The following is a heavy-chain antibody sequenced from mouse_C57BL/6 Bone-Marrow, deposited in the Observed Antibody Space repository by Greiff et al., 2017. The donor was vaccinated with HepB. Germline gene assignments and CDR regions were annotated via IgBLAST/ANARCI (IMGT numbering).Heavy chain of an antibody. CDR1: GFTFSSYA. CDR3: ARESLYYYGSSLYWYFDV. Sequence: EVQLVESGGGLVKPGGSLKLSCAASGFTFSSYAMSWVRQTPEKRLEWVATISDGGSYTYYPDNVKGRFTISRDNAKNNLYLQMSHLKSEDTAMYYCARESLYYYGSSLYWYFDVWGTGTTVTVSS. V-gene: IGHV5-4*01. J-gene: IGHJ1*03. CDR2: ISDGGSYT. D-gene: IGHD1-1*01.